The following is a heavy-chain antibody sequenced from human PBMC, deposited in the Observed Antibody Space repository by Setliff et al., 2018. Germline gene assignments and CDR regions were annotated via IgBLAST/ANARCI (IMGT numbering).Heavy chain of an antibody. CDR3: ARPNCSGGDCYSSACDV. Sequence: SETLSLTCAVYGGSFSGYYWTWIRQSPGKGLEWIGEINHYGSTNYNPSLKSRVTISVDTSKNQFSLKLSSVTAADTALYYCARPNCSGGDCYSSACDVWGHGTTVTVS. V-gene: IGHV4-34*01. CDR1: GGSFSGYY. J-gene: IGHJ3*01. D-gene: IGHD2-15*01. CDR2: INHYGST.